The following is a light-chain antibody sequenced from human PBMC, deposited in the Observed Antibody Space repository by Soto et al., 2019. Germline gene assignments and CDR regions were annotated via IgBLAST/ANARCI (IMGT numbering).Light chain of an antibody. Sequence: EIVLTQSPGTLSLSPGERATLSCRASQSVSSSNLAWYQQKPGQAPRLLIYGASNRATGIPDRFSGSGSGTDFTLTISRLEPEDFAVYYCQQCGSSPLTFGGGTKVDIK. J-gene: IGKJ4*01. CDR3: QQCGSSPLT. CDR1: QSVSSSN. V-gene: IGKV3-20*01. CDR2: GAS.